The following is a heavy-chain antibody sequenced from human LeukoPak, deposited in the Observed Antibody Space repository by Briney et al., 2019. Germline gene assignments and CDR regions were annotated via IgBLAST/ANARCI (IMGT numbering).Heavy chain of an antibody. D-gene: IGHD5-18*01. CDR1: GFTFSSYW. CDR3: ARRYSYGYHFDY. V-gene: IGHV3-74*01. J-gene: IGHJ4*02. Sequence: GGSLRLSCAASGFTFSSYWMHWVRQTPGKGLIYISRINNDGSSANYADSVRGRFTISRDNAENTLYLQMNSLRAEDTAVYYCARRYSYGYHFDYWGQGTLVTVSS. CDR2: INNDGSSA.